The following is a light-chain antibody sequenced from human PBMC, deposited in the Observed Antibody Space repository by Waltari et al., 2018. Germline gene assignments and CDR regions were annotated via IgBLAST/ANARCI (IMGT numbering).Light chain of an antibody. Sequence: QSALTQPASVSGSPGQSITISCTGTSSDVGGYNSVSWYQDHPGQAPNVIIYDVSDRPSGISARCSGSKSGNTASLTISGLQAEDEADYYCSSQSSDNVVLFGGGTKLTVL. V-gene: IGLV2-14*03. J-gene: IGLJ2*01. CDR2: DVS. CDR1: SSDVGGYNS. CDR3: SSQSSDNVVL.